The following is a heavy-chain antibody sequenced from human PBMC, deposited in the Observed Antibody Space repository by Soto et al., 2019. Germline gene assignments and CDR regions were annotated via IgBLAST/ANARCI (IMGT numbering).Heavy chain of an antibody. Sequence: QVQLVESGGGVVQPGRSLRLSCAASGFTFSRYGMHWVRQAPGKGLEWVAVISYDGSNKYYADSVKGRFTISRDNSKNTLYLQMNSLRAEDTAVFYCAKGHGYSYGDYFDYWGQGTLVTVSS. V-gene: IGHV3-30*18. J-gene: IGHJ4*02. D-gene: IGHD5-18*01. CDR3: AKGHGYSYGDYFDY. CDR1: GFTFSRYG. CDR2: ISYDGSNK.